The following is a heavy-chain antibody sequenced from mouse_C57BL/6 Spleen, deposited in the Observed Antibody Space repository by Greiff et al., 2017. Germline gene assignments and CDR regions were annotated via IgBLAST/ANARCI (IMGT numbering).Heavy chain of an antibody. Sequence: EVMLVESGGDLVKPGGSLKLSCAASGFTFSSYGMSWVRQTPDKRLEWVATISSGGSYTYYPDSVKGRFTISRDNAKNTLYLQMSSLKSEDTAMYYCARRLMVTYYFDYWGQGTTLTVSS. V-gene: IGHV5-6*02. CDR3: ARRLMVTYYFDY. CDR1: GFTFSSYG. D-gene: IGHD2-3*01. CDR2: ISSGGSYT. J-gene: IGHJ2*01.